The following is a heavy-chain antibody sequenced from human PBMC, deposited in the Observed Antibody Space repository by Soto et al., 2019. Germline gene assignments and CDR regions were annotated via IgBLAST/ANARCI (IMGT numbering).Heavy chain of an antibody. D-gene: IGHD2-8*01. Sequence: QVQLVESGGGVVKPGGSLRLSCAASGFTFSDYYMSWVRQAPGKGLEWVAYIGISGSTIYYADSVKGRFTISRDNAKNSLYLQMNSLRAEDTAVYYCARYLLVYATYFDYWGQGTLVTVSS. CDR2: IGISGSTI. CDR1: GFTFSDYY. V-gene: IGHV3-11*04. CDR3: ARYLLVYATYFDY. J-gene: IGHJ4*02.